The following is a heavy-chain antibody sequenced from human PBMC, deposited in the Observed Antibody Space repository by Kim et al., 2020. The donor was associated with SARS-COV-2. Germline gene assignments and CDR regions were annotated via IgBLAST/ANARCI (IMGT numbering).Heavy chain of an antibody. J-gene: IGHJ4*02. CDR1: GFTFNRNW. CDR3: ARGHYYDRSGYYLDY. CDR2: IKQDGSEK. D-gene: IGHD3-22*01. Sequence: GGSLRLSCAASGFTFNRNWMSWVRQAPGKGPEWVANIKQDGSEKYYVDSVKGRFTMSRDNAKNSLYLQMNSLRVEDTAVYYCARGHYYDRSGYYLDYWGQGTLVTVSS. V-gene: IGHV3-7*04.